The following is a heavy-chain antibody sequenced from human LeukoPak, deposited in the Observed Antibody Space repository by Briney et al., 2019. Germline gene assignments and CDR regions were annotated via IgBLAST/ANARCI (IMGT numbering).Heavy chain of an antibody. CDR2: IYHSGST. Sequence: SETLSLTCAVSGGSISSSHWWSWVRQPPGKGLEWIGEIYHSGSTNYNPSLKSRVTISVDKSKNQFSLKLSSVTAADTAVYYCARDGYSGYDHFDYWGQGTLVTVSS. CDR3: ARDGYSGYDHFDY. D-gene: IGHD5-12*01. CDR1: GGSISSSHW. J-gene: IGHJ4*02. V-gene: IGHV4-4*02.